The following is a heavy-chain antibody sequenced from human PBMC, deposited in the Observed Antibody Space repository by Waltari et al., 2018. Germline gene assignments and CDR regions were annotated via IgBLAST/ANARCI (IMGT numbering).Heavy chain of an antibody. D-gene: IGHD2-15*01. CDR1: GGTFSSYA. CDR2: IIPIFGTA. Sequence: QVQLVQSGAEVKKPGSSVKVSCKASGGTFSSYALSWVRQAPGQGLEWMGWIIPIFGTANYAQKFQGRVTITADESTSTAYMELSSLRSEDTAVYYCARDGALPSAFDIWGQGTMVTVSS. J-gene: IGHJ3*02. V-gene: IGHV1-69*01. CDR3: ARDGALPSAFDI.